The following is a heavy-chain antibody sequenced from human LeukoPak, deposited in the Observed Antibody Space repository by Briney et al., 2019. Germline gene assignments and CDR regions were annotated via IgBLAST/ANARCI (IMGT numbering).Heavy chain of an antibody. D-gene: IGHD5-18*01. J-gene: IGHJ4*02. V-gene: IGHV1-69*04. CDR2: IIPTLEIA. Sequence: GASVKVSCKASGGTFSSYAISWVRQAPGQGLEWMGRIIPTLEIANYAQKFQGRVTISADKSTSTAYMELSSLRPEDTAVYYCARVTSGTWLWFWGQGTLVTVSS. CDR3: ARVTSGTWLWF. CDR1: GGTFSSYA.